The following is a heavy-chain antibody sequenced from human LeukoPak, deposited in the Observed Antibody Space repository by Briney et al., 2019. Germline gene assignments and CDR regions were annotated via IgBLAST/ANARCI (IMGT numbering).Heavy chain of an antibody. CDR3: ARHSRDTAIYPDY. CDR1: GYSFTSYW. D-gene: IGHD5-18*01. J-gene: IGHJ4*02. Sequence: GESLKISCKGSGYSFTSYWIGWVRQMPGKGLEWMGIIYPGDSDTRYSPSFQGQVTISADKSISTAYLQWSSLKASDIAMYYCARHSRDTAIYPDYWGQGTLVAVSS. V-gene: IGHV5-51*01. CDR2: IYPGDSDT.